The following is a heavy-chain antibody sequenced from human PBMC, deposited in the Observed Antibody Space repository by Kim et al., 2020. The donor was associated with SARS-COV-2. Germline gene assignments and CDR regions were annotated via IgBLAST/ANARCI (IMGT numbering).Heavy chain of an antibody. D-gene: IGHD1-26*01. Sequence: KPSINGRVTISVDTSKNQFSLRLTSVTATDTAVYYCARHVGYSGDGRWCDYWGQGTLVTASS. V-gene: IGHV4-39*01. CDR3: ARHVGYSGDGRWCDY. J-gene: IGHJ4*02.